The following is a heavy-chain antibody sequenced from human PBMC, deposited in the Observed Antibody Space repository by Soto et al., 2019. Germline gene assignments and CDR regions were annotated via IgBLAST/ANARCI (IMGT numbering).Heavy chain of an antibody. CDR2: ISHDGNSK. Sequence: QVQLVESGGGVVQPGMSLRLSCAASGFTFSDHGMHWVRQAPGKGLEWVAVISHDGNSKYYGDSVKGRFTVSRDNSNNMAYLQMNSLRLEDTAMYYCAKQFDLGGLEDYWGQGTLVTVSS. CDR1: GFTFSDHG. D-gene: IGHD1-1*01. CDR3: AKQFDLGGLEDY. J-gene: IGHJ4*02. V-gene: IGHV3-30*18.